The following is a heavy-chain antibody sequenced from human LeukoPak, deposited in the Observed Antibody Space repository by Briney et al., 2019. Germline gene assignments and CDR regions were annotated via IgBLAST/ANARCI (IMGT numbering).Heavy chain of an antibody. J-gene: IGHJ5*02. V-gene: IGHV4-59*12. CDR1: GGSISSYY. D-gene: IGHD2-15*01. Sequence: SETLSLTCTVSGGSISSYYWNWIRQPPGKGLEWIGYIYYSGSTNYNPSLKSRVTISVDTSKNQCSLKLSSVTAADTAVYYCARDNHYYCSGGSCSVINWFDPWGQGTLVTVSS. CDR2: IYYSGST. CDR3: ARDNHYYCSGGSCSVINWFDP.